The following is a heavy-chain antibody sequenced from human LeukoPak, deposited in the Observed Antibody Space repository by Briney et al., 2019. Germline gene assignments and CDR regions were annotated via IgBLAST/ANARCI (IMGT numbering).Heavy chain of an antibody. CDR1: GFTFSSYS. CDR3: ARVLGYYYYYGMDV. V-gene: IGHV3-21*01. CDR2: ISSSSSYI. Sequence: GGSLRLSCAASGFTFSSYSMNWVRQAPGKGLEWVSSISSSSSYIYYADSVKGRFTISRDNAKNSLYLQMNSPRAEDTAVYYCARVLGYYYYYGMDVWGQGTTVTVSS. J-gene: IGHJ6*02.